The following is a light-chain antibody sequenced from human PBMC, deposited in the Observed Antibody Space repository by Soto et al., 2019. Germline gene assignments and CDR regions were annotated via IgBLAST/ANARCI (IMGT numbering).Light chain of an antibody. CDR3: HQYNSYSYT. CDR2: DVS. J-gene: IGKJ2*01. Sequence: DIQMTQSPSALSASVGDRVTITCRASQSISSWLAWYQQKPGKAPKLLIYDVSNLESGVPSRFSGSRSGTEFTLTISSLQPDDFATYYCHQYNSYSYTFGQGTKLEIK. CDR1: QSISSW. V-gene: IGKV1-5*01.